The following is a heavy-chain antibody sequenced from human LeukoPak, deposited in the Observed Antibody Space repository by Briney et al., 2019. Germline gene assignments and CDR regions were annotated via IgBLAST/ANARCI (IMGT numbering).Heavy chain of an antibody. D-gene: IGHD3-3*01. CDR3: ARDGGYDFWSGYYQDY. J-gene: IGHJ4*02. V-gene: IGHV3-7*01. CDR2: IKQDGSEK. Sequence: GGSLRLSCAASGFTFSSYSMNWVRQAPGKGLEWVANIKQDGSEKYYADSVKGRFTISRDNSKNTLYLQMNSLRAEDTAVYYCARDGGYDFWSGYYQDYWGQGTLVTVSS. CDR1: GFTFSSYS.